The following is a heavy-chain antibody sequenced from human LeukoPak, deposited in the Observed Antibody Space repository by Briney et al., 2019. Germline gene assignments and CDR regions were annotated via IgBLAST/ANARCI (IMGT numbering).Heavy chain of an antibody. CDR2: ISAYNGNT. D-gene: IGHD6-13*01. CDR1: GYTFTSYG. J-gene: IGHJ5*02. V-gene: IGHV1-18*01. Sequence: GASVKVSCKASGYTFTSYGISWVRQAPGQGLEWMGWISAYNGNTNYAQKLQGRVTMTTDTSTSTAYMELGSLRSDDTAVYYCARYSSSWYLPNWFDPWGQGTLVTVSS. CDR3: ARYSSSWYLPNWFDP.